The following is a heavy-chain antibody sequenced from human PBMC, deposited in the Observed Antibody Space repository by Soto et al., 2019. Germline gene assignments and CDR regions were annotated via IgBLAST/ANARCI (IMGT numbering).Heavy chain of an antibody. CDR1: GFPFSSYW. V-gene: IGHV3-74*01. CDR2: IGSDGSPT. Sequence: EVQLVESGGGLVQPGGSLRLSCAAAGFPFSSYWIHWVRQAPGKGLVWVSGIGSDGSPTGYAASVKGRFTISRDNAKNTLYLQMSSLRAEDTAVYYCARGRGYGDYFYFDYWGQGTLVTVSS. CDR3: ARGRGYGDYFYFDY. J-gene: IGHJ4*02. D-gene: IGHD4-17*01.